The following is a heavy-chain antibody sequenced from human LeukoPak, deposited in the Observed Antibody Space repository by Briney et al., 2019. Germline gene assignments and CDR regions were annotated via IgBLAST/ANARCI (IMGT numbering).Heavy chain of an antibody. Sequence: KPSETLSLTCTVSGGSISSYYWSWIRQPPGKGLEWIGYISYSGSTNYNPSLKSRVTISVDTSKNQFSLKLSSVTAADTAVYYCARYDYYDSSASTYYYYYIDVWGKGTTVTVSS. J-gene: IGHJ6*03. CDR2: ISYSGST. CDR3: ARYDYYDSSASTYYYYYIDV. CDR1: GGSISSYY. V-gene: IGHV4-59*08. D-gene: IGHD3-22*01.